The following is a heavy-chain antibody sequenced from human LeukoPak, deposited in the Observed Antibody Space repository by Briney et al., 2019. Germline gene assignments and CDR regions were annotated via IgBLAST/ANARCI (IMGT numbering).Heavy chain of an antibody. J-gene: IGHJ4*02. V-gene: IGHV4-30-4*01. CDR1: GGSISSGDYY. Sequence: PSETLSLTCTVSGGSISSGDYYWSWIRQPPGKGLEWIGYIYYSGSTYYNPSLKSRVTISVDTSKDQFSLKLSSVTAADTAVYYCASTHGLRGFDYWGQGTLVTVSS. CDR3: ASTHGLRGFDY. D-gene: IGHD5-12*01. CDR2: IYYSGST.